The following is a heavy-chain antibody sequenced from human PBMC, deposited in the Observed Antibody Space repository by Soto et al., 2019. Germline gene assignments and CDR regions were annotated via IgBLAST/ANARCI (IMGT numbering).Heavy chain of an antibody. J-gene: IGHJ4*02. CDR2: INHSGST. Sequence: PSETLSLTCAVYGGSFSGYYWSWIRQPPGKGLEWIGEINHSGSTNYNPSLKSRVTISVDTSKNQFSLKLSSVTAADTAVYYRARYISSWYVPSGYYFDYWGQGTLVTVSS. CDR3: ARYISSWYVPSGYYFDY. V-gene: IGHV4-34*01. CDR1: GGSFSGYY. D-gene: IGHD6-13*01.